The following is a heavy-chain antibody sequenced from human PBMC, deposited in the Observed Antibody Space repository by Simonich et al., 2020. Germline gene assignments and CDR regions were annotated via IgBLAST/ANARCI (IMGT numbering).Heavy chain of an antibody. V-gene: IGHV3-21*01. CDR3: ARWIAVAGTGAYGMDV. CDR1: GFTFSSSS. CDR2: ISSSSSYI. D-gene: IGHD6-19*01. Sequence: EVQLVESGGGLVKPGGSLRLSCAASGFTFSSSSMNWFRQAPGKWLEWVSSISSSSSYIYNADSVKGRFTISRDNAKNSLYLQMNSLRAEDTAVYYCARWIAVAGTGAYGMDVWGQGTTVTVSS. J-gene: IGHJ6*02.